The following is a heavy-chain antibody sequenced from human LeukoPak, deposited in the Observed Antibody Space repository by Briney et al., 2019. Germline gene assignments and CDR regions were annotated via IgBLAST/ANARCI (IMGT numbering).Heavy chain of an antibody. J-gene: IGHJ4*02. Sequence: SETLSLTCTVSGDSISSYYWSWIRQPPGKGLEWTAYIYFSGITNYNPSLKSRVTISVDTSKNQFSLKLSSVTAADTAVYYCARVYSGYASYYFDYWGQGTLVTVSS. CDR2: IYFSGIT. V-gene: IGHV4-59*01. CDR3: ARVYSGYASYYFDY. D-gene: IGHD5-12*01. CDR1: GDSISSYY.